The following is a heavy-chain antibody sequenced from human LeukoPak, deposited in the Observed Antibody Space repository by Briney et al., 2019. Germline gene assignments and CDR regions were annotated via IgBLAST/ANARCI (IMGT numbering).Heavy chain of an antibody. D-gene: IGHD3-22*01. CDR3: ARDPRSSGYYEGSWFDP. Sequence: ASVKVSCKASGYTFTSYGISWVRQAPGQGLEWMGWISAYNGNTNYAQKLQGRVTMTTDTSTSTAYMELRSLRSDDTAVYYCARDPRSSGYYEGSWFDPWGQGTLVTVSS. CDR1: GYTFTSYG. J-gene: IGHJ5*02. V-gene: IGHV1-18*01. CDR2: ISAYNGNT.